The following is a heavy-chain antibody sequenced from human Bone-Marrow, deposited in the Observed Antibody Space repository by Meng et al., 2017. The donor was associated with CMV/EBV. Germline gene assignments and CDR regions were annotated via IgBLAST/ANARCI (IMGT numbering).Heavy chain of an antibody. CDR3: ARDSYDSSGYYRPYYYYGMDV. CDR2: INPNTGDT. D-gene: IGHD3-22*01. CDR1: GGTFNSYT. J-gene: IGHJ6*02. V-gene: IGHV1-69*16. Sequence: SVKVSCKASGGTFNSYTVSWVRQAPGQGLEWMGWINPNTGDTKYAQKFQGRVTITTDESTSTAYMELSSLRSEDTAVYYCARDSYDSSGYYRPYYYYGMDVWGQGTTVTVSS.